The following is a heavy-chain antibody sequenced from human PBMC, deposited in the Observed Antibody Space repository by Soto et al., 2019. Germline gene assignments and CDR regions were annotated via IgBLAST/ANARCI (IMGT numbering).Heavy chain of an antibody. J-gene: IGHJ6*02. D-gene: IGHD2-15*01. CDR2: IIPILGIA. CDR1: GGTFSSYT. CDR3: ARGGCSGGSCYSDYYYYGMDV. Sequence: QVQLVQSGAEVKKPGSSVKVSCKASGGTFSSYTISWVRQAPGQGLEWMGRIIPILGIANYAQKFQGRVTITADKSTSTACMELSSLGSEDTAVYYCARGGCSGGSCYSDYYYYGMDVWGQGTTVTVSS. V-gene: IGHV1-69*02.